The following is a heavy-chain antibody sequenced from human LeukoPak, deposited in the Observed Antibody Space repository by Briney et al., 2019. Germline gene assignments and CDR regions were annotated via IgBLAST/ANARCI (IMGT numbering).Heavy chain of an antibody. J-gene: IGHJ6*02. D-gene: IGHD3-3*01. V-gene: IGHV1-69*04. CDR2: IIPIFGIA. CDR1: GYTFTSYD. CDR3: ARDSHYDFWSGYYSYYYGMDV. Sequence: SVKVSCKASGYTFTSYDINWVRQAPGQGLEWMGRIIPIFGIANYAQKFQGRVTITADKPTSTAYMELSSLRSEDTAVYYCARDSHYDFWSGYYSYYYGMDVWGQGTTVTVSS.